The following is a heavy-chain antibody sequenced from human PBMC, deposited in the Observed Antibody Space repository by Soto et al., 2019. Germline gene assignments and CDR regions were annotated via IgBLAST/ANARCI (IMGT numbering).Heavy chain of an antibody. V-gene: IGHV4-59*03. Sequence: SETLSLTCAVSGDSMNNYYWSWIRQAPGRTLEWIGNIFYSGTTTYNPSLESRVTMSVVTSRDQFFLQLHAVDAAATAVYYCAKHRRTPAEGYTLDFWGRGILVTVSS. CDR3: AKHRRTPAEGYTLDF. CDR2: IFYSGTT. CDR1: GDSMNNYY. J-gene: IGHJ4*02. D-gene: IGHD6-13*01.